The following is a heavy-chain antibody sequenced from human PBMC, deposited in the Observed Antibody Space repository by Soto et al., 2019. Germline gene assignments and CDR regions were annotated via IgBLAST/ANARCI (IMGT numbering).Heavy chain of an antibody. CDR1: VGTFSTYT. D-gene: IGHD1-7*01. Sequence: QVHLEQSGAEVKKPGSSVKVSCKAAVGTFSTYTLIWVRQAPGQGLEWMGKIIPMLTVTNSAQKFQGRVTLTADTSTSTAFMDLTGLTSDDTAVYYCSIGSWSAETIDVWGQGTMVTVSS. CDR2: IIPMLTVT. J-gene: IGHJ3*01. CDR3: SIGSWSAETIDV. V-gene: IGHV1-69*02.